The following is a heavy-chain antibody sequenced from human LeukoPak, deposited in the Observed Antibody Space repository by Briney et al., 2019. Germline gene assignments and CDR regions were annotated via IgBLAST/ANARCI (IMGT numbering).Heavy chain of an antibody. D-gene: IGHD3-10*01. V-gene: IGHV3-53*01. CDR3: AREGSGRTAYNDGLDV. CDR1: GFTVSSNY. Sequence: GGSLRLSCAASGFTVSSNYMSWVRQAPGKGLEWVSVIYSGGSTYYADSVKGRFTISRDNSKNTLYLQLNSLRAEDTAVYYCAREGSGRTAYNDGLDVWGQGTMVTVSS. J-gene: IGHJ3*01. CDR2: IYSGGST.